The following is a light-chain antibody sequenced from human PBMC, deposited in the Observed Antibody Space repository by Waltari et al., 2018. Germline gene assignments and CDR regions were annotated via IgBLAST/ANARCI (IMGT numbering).Light chain of an antibody. V-gene: IGKV3-15*01. CDR3: QQYNNWPPMT. CDR2: GAS. Sequence: IVMTQSPATLSVSPGERATLSCRASQSFSSNLAWYQQKPGQAPRLLIYGASTRATGIPARFSGSGSGTEFTLTISSLQSEDFAVYYCQQYNNWPPMTFGQGTKVEIK. J-gene: IGKJ1*01. CDR1: QSFSSN.